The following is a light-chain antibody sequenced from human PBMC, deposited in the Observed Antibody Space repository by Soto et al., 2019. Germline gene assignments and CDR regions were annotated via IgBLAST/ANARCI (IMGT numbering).Light chain of an antibody. Sequence: EIGVTQAPGTLSLSPGERATLSCRASQSVSSSYLAWYQQKPGQAPRLLIYGASSRATGIPDRFSGSGSGTDFTLTISRLELDDFAVCYCRQHPSLPTTFGQGTRLEIK. CDR2: GAS. V-gene: IGKV3-20*01. CDR3: RQHPSLPTT. J-gene: IGKJ5*01. CDR1: QSVSSSY.